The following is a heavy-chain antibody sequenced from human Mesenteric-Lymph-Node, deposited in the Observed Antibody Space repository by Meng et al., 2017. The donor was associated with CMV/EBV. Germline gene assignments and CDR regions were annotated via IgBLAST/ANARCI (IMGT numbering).Heavy chain of an antibody. CDR1: GFTFGDYA. J-gene: IGHJ4*02. V-gene: IGHV3-49*04. Sequence: GGSLRLSCTASGFTFGDYAMSWVRQAPGKGLEWVGFIRNKAYGATTEYAASVKGRFTISRDDSRSVAYLQMDNLKSEDSALYYCASLITIFGVGGDYWGQGTLVTVSS. CDR3: ASLITIFGVGGDY. CDR2: IRNKAYGATT. D-gene: IGHD3-3*01.